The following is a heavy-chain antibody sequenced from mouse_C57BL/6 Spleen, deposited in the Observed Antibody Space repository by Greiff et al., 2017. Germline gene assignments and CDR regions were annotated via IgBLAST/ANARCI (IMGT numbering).Heavy chain of an antibody. Sequence: QVQLQQPGAELVKPGALVKLSCKASGYTFTSYWMQWVKQRPGQGLEWIGEIDPSDSYTNYNQKFKGKATLTVDTSSSTAYMQLSSLTSEDSAVYYCARSRNYSNYDAMDYWGQGTSVTVSS. CDR1: GYTFTSYW. CDR3: ARSRNYSNYDAMDY. J-gene: IGHJ4*01. V-gene: IGHV1-50*01. D-gene: IGHD2-5*01. CDR2: IDPSDSYT.